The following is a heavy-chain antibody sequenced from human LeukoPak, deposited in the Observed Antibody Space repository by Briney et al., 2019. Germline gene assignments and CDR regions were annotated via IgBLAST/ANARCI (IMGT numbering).Heavy chain of an antibody. CDR3: ARSRYGDLYFDF. CDR1: GGSISSGTYY. CDR2: IFTTGST. J-gene: IGHJ4*02. D-gene: IGHD4-17*01. V-gene: IGHV4-61*02. Sequence: SETLSLTCTVSGGSISSGTYYWTWIRQPAGKGLEWIGRIFTTGSTNYNPSLKSRATISVDTSKNQFSLKLISVTAADTAVYFCARSRYGDLYFDFWGQGTLVTVSS.